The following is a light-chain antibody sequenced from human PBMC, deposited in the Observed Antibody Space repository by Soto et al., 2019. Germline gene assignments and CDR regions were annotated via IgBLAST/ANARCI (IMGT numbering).Light chain of an antibody. CDR1: QYVSSN. Sequence: EIAMTQSPATLSVSPGEGATLSCRASQYVSSNLAWYQQKPGQAPRLLIYGASTRATGIPARFSGSGSGTEFTLTISSRQSEDFAVYYCQQYNNWPTWTFGQGTKVELK. CDR2: GAS. V-gene: IGKV3-15*01. J-gene: IGKJ1*01. CDR3: QQYNNWPTWT.